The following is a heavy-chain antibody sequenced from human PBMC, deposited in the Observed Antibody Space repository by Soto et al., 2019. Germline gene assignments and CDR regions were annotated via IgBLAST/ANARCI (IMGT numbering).Heavy chain of an antibody. J-gene: IGHJ3*02. Sequence: GGSLRLSCAASGFTFSSYDMHWVRQATGKGLEWVSAIGTAGDTYYPGSVKGRFTISRENAKNSLYLQMNSLRAEDTAVYYCARGAYCGGDCYSDAFDIWGQGTMVTVSS. V-gene: IGHV3-13*01. D-gene: IGHD2-21*02. CDR3: ARGAYCGGDCYSDAFDI. CDR1: GFTFSSYD. CDR2: IGTAGDT.